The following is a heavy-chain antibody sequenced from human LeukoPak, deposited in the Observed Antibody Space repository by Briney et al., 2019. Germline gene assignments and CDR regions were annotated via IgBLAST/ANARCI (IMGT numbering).Heavy chain of an antibody. Sequence: SETLSLTCAVYGGSFSGYYWSWIRQPPGKGLEWIGEINHSGSTNYNPSLKGRGTISVDTSKNPFSLKLSSVTAADRAVCYCARTGWGYYDFWSGYYTPFFDYWGQGTLVTVSS. CDR3: ARTGWGYYDFWSGYYTPFFDY. CDR1: GGSFSGYY. V-gene: IGHV4-34*01. J-gene: IGHJ4*02. D-gene: IGHD3-3*01. CDR2: INHSGST.